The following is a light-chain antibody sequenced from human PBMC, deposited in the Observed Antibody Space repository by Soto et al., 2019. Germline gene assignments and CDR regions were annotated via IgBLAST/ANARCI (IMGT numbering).Light chain of an antibody. CDR1: QRVSSSY. CDR2: GAS. Sequence: EIVLTQSPGTLSLSPGERATLSCRASQRVSSSYLAWYQQKPGQAPRLLIYGASSKATGIQDRFSDSRTGIDFSFTIIRLEPEDFATYYCQQYNDNWTFGQGTKVDIK. J-gene: IGKJ1*01. CDR3: QQYNDNWT. V-gene: IGKV3-20*01.